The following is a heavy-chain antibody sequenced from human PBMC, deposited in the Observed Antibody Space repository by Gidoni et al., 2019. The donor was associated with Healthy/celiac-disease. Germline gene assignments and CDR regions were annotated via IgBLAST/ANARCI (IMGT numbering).Heavy chain of an antibody. V-gene: IGHV4-34*01. J-gene: IGHJ4*02. D-gene: IGHD1-20*01. Sequence: QVQLQQWGAGLLKPSETLSLTCAVYGGSFSGYYWSWFRQPPGKGLEWMGEINHSGSTNYNPSLKSRVTISGDTSKNQFSLKLSSVTAADTAVYYCFNWNDEANSDYWGQGTLVTVSS. CDR1: GGSFSGYY. CDR3: FNWNDEANSDY. CDR2: INHSGST.